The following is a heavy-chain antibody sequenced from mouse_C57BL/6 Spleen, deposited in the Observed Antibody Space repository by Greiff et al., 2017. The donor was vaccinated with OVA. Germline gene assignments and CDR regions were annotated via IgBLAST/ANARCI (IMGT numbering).Heavy chain of an antibody. V-gene: IGHV5-4*03. D-gene: IGHD2-3*01. Sequence: DVKLVESGGGLVKPGGSLKLSCAASGFTFSSYAMSWVRQTPEKRLEWVATISDGGSYTYYPDNVKGRFTISRDNAKNNLYLQMSHLKSEDTAMYYCARVGYYSLDYWGQGTTLTVSS. CDR3: ARVGYYSLDY. CDR2: ISDGGSYT. CDR1: GFTFSSYA. J-gene: IGHJ2*01.